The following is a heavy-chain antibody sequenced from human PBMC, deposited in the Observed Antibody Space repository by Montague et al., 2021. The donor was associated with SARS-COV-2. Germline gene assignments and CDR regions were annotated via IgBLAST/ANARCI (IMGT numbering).Heavy chain of an antibody. J-gene: IGHJ6*02. V-gene: IGHV4-59*08. D-gene: IGHD4-11*01. Sequence: SETLSLTCSVSGDSISNYSWSWIRQSPGKGLEWIGYIYYSGSTNYNPSFTSRVTISVDTSKNQVSLKLTSATAADTAVYYCARHLRVTTVTSHMYHYAMDVWGQGTTVTVSS. CDR1: GDSISNYS. CDR3: ARHLRVTTVTSHMYHYAMDV. CDR2: IYYSGST.